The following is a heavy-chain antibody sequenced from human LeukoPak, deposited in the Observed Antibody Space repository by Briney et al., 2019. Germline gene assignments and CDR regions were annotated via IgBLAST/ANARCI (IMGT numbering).Heavy chain of an antibody. D-gene: IGHD1-26*01. J-gene: IGHJ4*02. CDR3: AKARGGTYRTYYFDY. V-gene: IGHV3-23*01. CDR1: GFTFSNYA. CDR2: SGSGGDT. Sequence: GGSLRLSCVASGFTFSNYAMNWVRQAPGKGLEWVSVSGSGGDTYYVDSVKGRFTISRDNSKNTLYLQMNSRRAEGTAVYYCAKARGGTYRTYYFDYWGERTLVTVST.